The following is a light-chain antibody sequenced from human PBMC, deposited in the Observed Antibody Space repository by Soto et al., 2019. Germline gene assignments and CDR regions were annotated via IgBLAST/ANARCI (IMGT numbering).Light chain of an antibody. J-gene: IGKJ1*01. V-gene: IGKV3-15*01. Sequence: EIVMTQSPATLSVSPGERATLSCRASQSVSSNLAWYQQKPGQAPRRLIYGASTRATGIPARFSGSGSGTEFTLTISSLQSEDFAIYLCQQYNNWPPDRTFGQGTKVDIK. CDR1: QSVSSN. CDR3: QQYNNWPPDRT. CDR2: GAS.